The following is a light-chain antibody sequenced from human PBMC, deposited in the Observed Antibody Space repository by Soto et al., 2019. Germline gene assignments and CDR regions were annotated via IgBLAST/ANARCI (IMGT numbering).Light chain of an antibody. CDR1: QSGGSY. CDR2: ATS. V-gene: IGKV3-20*01. Sequence: EIVLTQSPGTLSLSPGETATLSCRASQSGGSYLAWYQQKPGQAPRLLIYATSSRAAGIPDRFSGSGSVTDFTLNISTLEHDDFAVYYCQQYNSSPQTFGQGTKLEIK. CDR3: QQYNSSPQT. J-gene: IGKJ2*01.